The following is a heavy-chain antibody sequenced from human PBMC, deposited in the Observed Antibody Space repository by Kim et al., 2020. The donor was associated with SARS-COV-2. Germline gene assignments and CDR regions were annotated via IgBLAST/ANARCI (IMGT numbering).Heavy chain of an antibody. Sequence: GGSLRLSCAASGFTVSSNYMSWVRQAPGKGLEWVSVIYSGGSTYYADSVKGRFTISRDNSKNTLYLQMNSLRAEDTAVYYCASFSWLVRSSAFDIWGQGTMVTVSS. CDR2: IYSGGST. V-gene: IGHV3-66*02. CDR3: ASFSWLVRSSAFDI. J-gene: IGHJ3*02. CDR1: GFTVSSNY. D-gene: IGHD6-19*01.